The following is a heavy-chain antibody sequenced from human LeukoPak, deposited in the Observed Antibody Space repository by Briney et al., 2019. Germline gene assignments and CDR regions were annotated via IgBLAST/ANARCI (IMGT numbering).Heavy chain of an antibody. CDR3: ARDRAVAYFDY. CDR1: GGSISSGDYY. V-gene: IGHV4-30-4*01. CDR2: IYYSGST. Sequence: SQTLSLTCTVSGGSISSGDYYWSWIRQPPGKGLEWIGYIYYSGSTNYNPSLKSRVTISVDTSKNQFSLKLSSVTAADTAVYYCARDRAVAYFDYWGQGTLVTVSS. J-gene: IGHJ4*02. D-gene: IGHD6-19*01.